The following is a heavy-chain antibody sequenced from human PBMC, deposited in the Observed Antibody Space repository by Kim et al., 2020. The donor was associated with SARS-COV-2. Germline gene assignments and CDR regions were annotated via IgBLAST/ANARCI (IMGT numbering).Heavy chain of an antibody. D-gene: IGHD3-22*01. CDR3: ARGTGYYDSSGYY. Sequence: SETLSLTCTVSGGSISSYYWSWIRQPPGKGLEWIGYIYYSGSTNYNPSLKSRVTISVDTSKNQFSLKLSSVTAADTAVYYCARGTGYYDSSGYYWGQGPLVTVSS. CDR2: IYYSGST. CDR1: GGSISSYY. V-gene: IGHV4-59*01. J-gene: IGHJ4*02.